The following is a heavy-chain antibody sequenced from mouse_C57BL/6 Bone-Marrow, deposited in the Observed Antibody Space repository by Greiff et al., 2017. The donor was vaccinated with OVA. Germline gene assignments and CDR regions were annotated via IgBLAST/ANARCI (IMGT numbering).Heavy chain of an antibody. Sequence: QVQLKQPGAELVKPGASVKMSCKASGSTFTSYWITWVKQWPGPGLEWIGDIYPGSGSTTYNEKFKSKATLTVDTSSSTAYMQLSSLTSEDSAVYDCARLWFYYAMDYWGQGTSVTVSS. CDR2: IYPGSGST. D-gene: IGHD2-2*01. CDR1: GSTFTSYW. CDR3: ARLWFYYAMDY. V-gene: IGHV1-55*01. J-gene: IGHJ4*01.